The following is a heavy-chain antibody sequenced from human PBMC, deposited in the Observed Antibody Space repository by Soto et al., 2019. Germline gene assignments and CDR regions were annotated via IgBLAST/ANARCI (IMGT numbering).Heavy chain of an antibody. Sequence: GGSLRLSCAASGFTFSSYGMHWVRQAPGKGLEWVAVIWYDGSNKYYADSVKGRFTISRDNSKNTLYLQMNSLRAEDTAVYYCARDRSAVRGVIGYWGQGTLVTVSS. CDR2: IWYDGSNK. J-gene: IGHJ4*02. V-gene: IGHV3-33*01. CDR3: ARDRSAVRGVIGY. CDR1: GFTFSSYG. D-gene: IGHD3-10*01.